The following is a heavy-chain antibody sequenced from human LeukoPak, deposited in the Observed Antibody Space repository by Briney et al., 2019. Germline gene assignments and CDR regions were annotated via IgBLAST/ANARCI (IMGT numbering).Heavy chain of an antibody. D-gene: IGHD6-13*01. Sequence: GGSLRLSCAASGFTVSSNYMSWVRQAPGKGLEWVSVIYSGGSTYYADSVKGRFTISRDNSENTLYLQMNSLRAEDTAVYYCASPGIAAAGNFDYWGQGTLVTVSS. CDR2: IYSGGST. CDR3: ASPGIAAAGNFDY. V-gene: IGHV3-53*01. CDR1: GFTVSSNY. J-gene: IGHJ4*02.